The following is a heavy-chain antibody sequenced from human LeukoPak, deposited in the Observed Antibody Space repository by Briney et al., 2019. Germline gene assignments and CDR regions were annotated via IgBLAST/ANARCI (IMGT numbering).Heavy chain of an antibody. J-gene: IGHJ4*02. V-gene: IGHV3-23*01. CDR1: GFTFSAYG. D-gene: IGHD3-22*01. CDR2: VSGADGTT. CDR3: AKSGSSGYSIQYYFDY. Sequence: GGSLRLPCAASGFTFSAYGMSWVRQSPRKGLEWVSGVSGADGTTYYADSVKGWFTISRDNSKSTLYLQMNNLRAEDTAVYYCAKSGSSGYSIQYYFDYWGQGTLVTVSS.